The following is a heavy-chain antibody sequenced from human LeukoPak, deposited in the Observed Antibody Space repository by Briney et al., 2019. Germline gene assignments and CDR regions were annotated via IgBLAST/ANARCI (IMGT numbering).Heavy chain of an antibody. J-gene: IGHJ4*02. D-gene: IGHD3-10*01. V-gene: IGHV3-7*01. Sequence: GGSLRLSCAASGFIFSSYWMSWVRQAPGKGLEWVANIKQDGSEKYYVDSVKGRFTISRDNAKNSLSLQMNSLRAEDTAVYYCARESFYYGSGSYYKRGYYFDYWGQGTLVTVSS. CDR1: GFIFSSYW. CDR3: ARESFYYGSGSYYKRGYYFDY. CDR2: IKQDGSEK.